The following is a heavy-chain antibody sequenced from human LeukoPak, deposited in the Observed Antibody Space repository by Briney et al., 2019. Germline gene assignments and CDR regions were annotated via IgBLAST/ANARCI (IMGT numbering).Heavy chain of an antibody. CDR2: IIPIFGTA. CDR3: ARDPVTGTPDYYYYYGMDV. CDR1: GGTFSSYA. D-gene: IGHD2-21*02. V-gene: IGHV1-69*13. J-gene: IGHJ6*02. Sequence: SVKVSCKASGGTFSSYAISWVRQAPGQGLEWMEGIIPIFGTANYAQKFQGRVTITADESTSTAYMELSSLRSEDTAVYYCARDPVTGTPDYYYYYGMDVWGQGTTVTVSS.